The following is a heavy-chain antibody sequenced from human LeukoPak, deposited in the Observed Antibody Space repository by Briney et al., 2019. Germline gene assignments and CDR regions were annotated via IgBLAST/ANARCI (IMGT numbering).Heavy chain of an antibody. CDR3: VSFYETY. D-gene: IGHD2/OR15-2a*01. J-gene: IGHJ4*02. CDR1: GSYW. Sequence: PGGSLRLSCAASGSYWMHWVRQAPGKGLVWVSHINSDGSWTSYADSVKGRFIISKDNAKNTVYLQMNNLRAEDPAVYYCVSFYETYWGRGTLVTVSS. CDR2: INSDGSWT. V-gene: IGHV3-74*01.